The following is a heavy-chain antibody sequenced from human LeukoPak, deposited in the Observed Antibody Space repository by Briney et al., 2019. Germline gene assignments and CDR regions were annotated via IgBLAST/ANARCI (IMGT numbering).Heavy chain of an antibody. CDR1: GYNFTSSW. Sequence: GESLKISCKGSGYNFTSSWISWVRQMPGKGLEWMGRIDPSDSYTNYSPSFQGHVTISADKSASSAYLQWSSLKASDTAMYYCARHNYYGMDVWGQGTTVTVSS. CDR3: ARHNYYGMDV. V-gene: IGHV5-10-1*01. CDR2: IDPSDSYT. J-gene: IGHJ6*02.